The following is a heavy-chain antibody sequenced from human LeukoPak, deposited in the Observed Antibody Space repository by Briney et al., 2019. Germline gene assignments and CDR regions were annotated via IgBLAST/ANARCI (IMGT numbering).Heavy chain of an antibody. D-gene: IGHD6-13*01. V-gene: IGHV1-69*04. Sequence: ASVTVSCKASGGTFSSYAISWVRQAPGQGLEWMGRIIPILSIANYAQKFQGRVTITADKSTSTAYMELSSLRSEDTAVYYCARDLRRSSSWYEKSFDYWGQGTLVTVSS. CDR1: GGTFSSYA. J-gene: IGHJ4*02. CDR3: ARDLRRSSSWYEKSFDY. CDR2: IIPILSIA.